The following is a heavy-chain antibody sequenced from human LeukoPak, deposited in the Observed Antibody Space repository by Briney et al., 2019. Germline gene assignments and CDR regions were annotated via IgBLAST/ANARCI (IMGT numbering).Heavy chain of an antibody. CDR2: ISSGGTYE. J-gene: IGHJ5*02. Sequence: GGSLRLSCAASGFTFSNYAMHWVRQAPGKGLEWVSLISSGGTYEYYADSVKGRFTISRDNAKNTLSLQMNSLSAEDTAVYYCARSNYDSTTFYYHLDLWGQGTLVTVSS. D-gene: IGHD2/OR15-2a*01. CDR1: GFTFSNYA. CDR3: ARSNYDSTTFYYHLDL. V-gene: IGHV3-30*07.